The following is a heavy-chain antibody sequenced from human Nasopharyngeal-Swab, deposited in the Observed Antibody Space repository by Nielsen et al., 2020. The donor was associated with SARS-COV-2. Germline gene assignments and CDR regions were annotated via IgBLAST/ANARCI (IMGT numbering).Heavy chain of an antibody. J-gene: IGHJ4*02. CDR3: VRNEI. CDR2: IKQDGTLK. V-gene: IGHV3-7*03. Sequence: ESPQIPRGGLGFTFSDYWLSWVRQSPEKGLEWVANIKQDGTLKYYVDSVKGRFIISRDNAKNSLDLQMNSLRVEDTAVYYCVRNEIWGQGTLVTVS. CDR1: GFTFSDYW.